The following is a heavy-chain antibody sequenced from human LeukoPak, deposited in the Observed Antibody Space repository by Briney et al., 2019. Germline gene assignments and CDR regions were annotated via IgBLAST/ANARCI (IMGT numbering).Heavy chain of an antibody. V-gene: IGHV3-53*01. D-gene: IGHD3-16*02. J-gene: IGHJ4*02. CDR1: GFTLGSNH. CDR3: ARVWEISFDS. Sequence: GGSLRLSCSASGFTLGSNHMSWVRQAPGKGLECVSVMYSGGDTYYADSVKGRFTFSRDNSKNTLYLQMNSLRAEDTAVYYCARVWEISFDSWGQGSLVTVSA. CDR2: MYSGGDT.